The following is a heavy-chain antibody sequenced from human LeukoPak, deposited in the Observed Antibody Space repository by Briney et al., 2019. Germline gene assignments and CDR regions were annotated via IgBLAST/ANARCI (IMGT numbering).Heavy chain of an antibody. CDR1: GGSISSYY. D-gene: IGHD6-19*01. J-gene: IGHJ4*02. V-gene: IGHV4-34*01. CDR3: ARAGVAVAGTGYYFDY. CDR2: INHSGST. Sequence: SSETLSLTCTVSGGSISSYYWSWIRQPPGKGLEWIGEINHSGSTNYNPSLKSRVTISVDTSKNQFSLKLSSVTAADTAVYYCARAGVAVAGTGYYFDYWGQGTLVTVSS.